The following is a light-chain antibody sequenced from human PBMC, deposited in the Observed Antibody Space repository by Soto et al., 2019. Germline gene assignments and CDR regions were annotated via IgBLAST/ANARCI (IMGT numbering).Light chain of an antibody. CDR2: DAS. CDR1: QSVSRY. V-gene: IGKV3-11*01. CDR3: QQRSNWPLT. Sequence: EILLTQSPATLSLSLGETSTLXXRASQSVSRYLAWYQQKPGQAPRXLIYDASNRATGIPARFSGSGAGTDFTLTIGSLEPEDFAVYYCQQRSNWPLTFGPGTKVDIK. J-gene: IGKJ3*01.